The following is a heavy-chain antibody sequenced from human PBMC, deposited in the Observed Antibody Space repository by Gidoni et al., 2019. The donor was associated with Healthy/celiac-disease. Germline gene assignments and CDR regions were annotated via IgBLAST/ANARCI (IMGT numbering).Heavy chain of an antibody. CDR1: GRTFSSYA. J-gene: IGHJ5*02. CDR3: AREITGTPGWFDP. CDR2: IIPIFGTA. V-gene: IGHV1-69*01. D-gene: IGHD1-20*01. Sequence: QVQLVQSGAEVKKPGSSVKVSCKASGRTFSSYAIRWVRQAPGQGPEWMGGIIPIFGTANYAQKFQGRVTITADESTSTAYMELSSLRSEDTAVYYCAREITGTPGWFDPWGQGTLVTVSS.